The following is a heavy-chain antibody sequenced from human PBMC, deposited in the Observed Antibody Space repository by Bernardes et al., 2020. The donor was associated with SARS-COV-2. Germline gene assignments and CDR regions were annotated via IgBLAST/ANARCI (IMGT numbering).Heavy chain of an antibody. Sequence: ASVKVSCKASGYTFTSYGISWVRQAPGQGLEWMGWISAYNGNTNYAQKLQGRVTMTTDTSTSTAYMELRSLRSDDTAVYYCARDWSDDFWGYFDYWGQGTLVTVSS. CDR2: ISAYNGNT. J-gene: IGHJ4*02. CDR3: ARDWSDDFWGYFDY. V-gene: IGHV1-18*04. D-gene: IGHD3-3*01. CDR1: GYTFTSYG.